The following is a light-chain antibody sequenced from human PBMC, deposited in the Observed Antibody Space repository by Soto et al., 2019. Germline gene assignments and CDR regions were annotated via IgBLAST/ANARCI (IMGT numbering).Light chain of an antibody. V-gene: IGKV3-15*01. CDR1: QYIASN. CDR3: QQYNNWPPLT. CDR2: RAS. Sequence: EVIMTQSPATLSVSPGARATLSCRASQYIASNLAWYRQKPGQAPRLLIYRASTRATGIPARISGRGSGTEFPLTVSSLQSEDFAVYYCQQYNNWPPLTFGGGTKVEIK. J-gene: IGKJ4*01.